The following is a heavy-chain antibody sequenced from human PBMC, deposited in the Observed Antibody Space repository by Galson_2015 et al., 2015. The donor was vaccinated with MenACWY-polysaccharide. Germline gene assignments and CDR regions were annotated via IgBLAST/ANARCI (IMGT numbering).Heavy chain of an antibody. CDR2: IRSNTYNYAA. CDR3: AKWSDAFDS. CDR1: GFSFSASA. D-gene: IGHD2-8*01. J-gene: IGHJ4*02. V-gene: IGHV3-73*01. Sequence: SLRLSCAASGFSFSASAMHWVRQASGKGLEWVGRIRSNTYNYAAAYTASVNGRFTISRDDSKNTAYLQMDSLRVEDTAVYYCAKWSDAFDSWGQGTLVTVS.